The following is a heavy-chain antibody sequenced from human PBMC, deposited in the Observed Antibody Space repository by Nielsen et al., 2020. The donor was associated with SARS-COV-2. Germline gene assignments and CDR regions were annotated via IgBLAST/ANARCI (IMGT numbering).Heavy chain of an antibody. CDR2: IIPIFGTA. CDR3: ARDSGIAAAGFDY. Sequence: SVKVSCKASGGTFSSYAISWVRQAPGQGLEWMGGIIPIFGTANYAQKLQGRVTMTTDTSTSTAYMELRSLRSDDTAVYYCARDSGIAAAGFDYWGQGTLVTVSS. V-gene: IGHV1-69*05. D-gene: IGHD6-13*01. CDR1: GGTFSSYA. J-gene: IGHJ4*02.